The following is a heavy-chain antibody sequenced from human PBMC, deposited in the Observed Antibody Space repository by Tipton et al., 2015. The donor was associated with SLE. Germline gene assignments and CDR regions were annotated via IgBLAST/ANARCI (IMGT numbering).Heavy chain of an antibody. CDR3: AKWAVVVVVAATGPFDY. CDR1: DGSIRSTNYY. CDR2: IFYTGST. V-gene: IGHV4-39*07. Sequence: TLSLTCTVSDGSIRSTNYYWGWIRQPPGKGLEWIGSIFYTGSTYYNPSLKSRVSFSIDTSQHQFSLKLNSVTAADTAVYYCAKWAVVVVVAATGPFDYWGQGTLVTVSS. D-gene: IGHD2-15*01. J-gene: IGHJ4*02.